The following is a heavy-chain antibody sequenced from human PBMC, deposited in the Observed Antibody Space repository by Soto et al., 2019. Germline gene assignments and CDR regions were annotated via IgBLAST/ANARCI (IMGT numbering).Heavy chain of an antibody. V-gene: IGHV1-69*13. CDR3: ARDTHLTTRYSYGMDV. CDR1: AGTFISYS. CDR2: SIPIFGAA. Sequence: SSVKVSCKASAGTFISYSISWWRHAPGEGRQGRGGSIPIFGAANYDQKFQGRVTITADESTSTAYMELSSLRSEDTAVYYCARDTHLTTRYSYGMDVWGQGTTVTVSS. D-gene: IGHD4-17*01. J-gene: IGHJ6*02.